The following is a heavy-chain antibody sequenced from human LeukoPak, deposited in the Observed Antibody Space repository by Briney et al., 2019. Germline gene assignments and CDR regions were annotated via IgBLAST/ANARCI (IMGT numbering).Heavy chain of an antibody. J-gene: IGHJ4*02. CDR3: AGPRVGAADY. V-gene: IGHV4-4*02. CDR1: GVSISTTNW. D-gene: IGHD1-26*01. CDR2: INHRGST. Sequence: SETLSLTCAVSGVSISTTNWWNWVRQTPGKGLQWIGEINHRGSTNYNPSLKSRVTMSVDKSNNRFSLKLSSVTAADTAVYYCAGPRVGAADYWGQGTLVTVSS.